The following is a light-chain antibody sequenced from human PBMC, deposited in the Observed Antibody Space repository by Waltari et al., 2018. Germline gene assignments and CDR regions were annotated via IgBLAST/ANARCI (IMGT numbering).Light chain of an antibody. Sequence: DIQMTQFPTSLSASVEDRVTITCRASQTITNYLNWYQQKSGKAPRLLIYGASNLQGGVPSRFRGSGSGKDFTLTISNLQPEDFATYYCQQTYITPRTFGQGTKVEIK. CDR2: GAS. CDR3: QQTYITPRT. CDR1: QTITNY. V-gene: IGKV1-39*01. J-gene: IGKJ1*01.